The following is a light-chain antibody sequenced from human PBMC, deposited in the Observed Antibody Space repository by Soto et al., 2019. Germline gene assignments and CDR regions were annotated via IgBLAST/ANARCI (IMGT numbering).Light chain of an antibody. Sequence: EIVMTQSPATLSVSPGERATLSCRASQSVSSNLGWYQQKPGQAPRLLIYGASTRATGIPARFSGSESGTEFTLTISSLQSEDFAIYYCQQYNNWPPLTFGGGTKVEIK. CDR3: QQYNNWPPLT. J-gene: IGKJ4*01. CDR1: QSVSSN. CDR2: GAS. V-gene: IGKV3-15*01.